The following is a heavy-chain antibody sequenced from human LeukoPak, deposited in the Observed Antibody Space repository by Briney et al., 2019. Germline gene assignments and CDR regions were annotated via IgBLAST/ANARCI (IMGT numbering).Heavy chain of an antibody. CDR2: IYYSGST. V-gene: IGHV4-34*01. J-gene: IGHJ4*02. Sequence: PSETLSLTCAVYGGSFSGYYWSWIRQPPGKGLEWIGSIYYSGSTYYNPSLKSRVTISVDTSKNQFSLKLSSVTAADTAVYYCARGRRAFDYWGQGTLVTVSS. CDR3: ARGRRAFDY. CDR1: GGSFSGYY. D-gene: IGHD3-10*01.